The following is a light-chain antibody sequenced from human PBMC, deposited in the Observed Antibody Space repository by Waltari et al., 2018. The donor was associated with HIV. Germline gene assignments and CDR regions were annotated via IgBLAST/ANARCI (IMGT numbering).Light chain of an antibody. Sequence: QSVLTQPPSVSGTPGQNVTISCSGSSSNIGSNIVNWYQQLPGAAPKLLIYTNDQRPSGVPDRFSGSKSGTSASLVISGLQSADEADYYCAAWDDSLNGMFGGGTKLTVL. V-gene: IGLV1-44*01. CDR3: AAWDDSLNGM. CDR2: TND. J-gene: IGLJ3*02. CDR1: SSNIGSNI.